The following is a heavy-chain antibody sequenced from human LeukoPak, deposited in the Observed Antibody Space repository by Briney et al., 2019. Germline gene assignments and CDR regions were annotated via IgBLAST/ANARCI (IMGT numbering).Heavy chain of an antibody. D-gene: IGHD3-22*01. J-gene: IGHJ3*01. Sequence: GGSLRLSCAAFGFTVSNNYMSWVRQAPGKGLEWVSVIYSGGSTYYADSVKGRFTISKDNSKNTVDLQMNSLRAEDTAVYYCARDPTTYSYDSSGYYFGAFDVWGQGTMVTVSS. CDR2: IYSGGST. CDR1: GFTVSNNY. CDR3: ARDPTTYSYDSSGYYFGAFDV. V-gene: IGHV3-66*01.